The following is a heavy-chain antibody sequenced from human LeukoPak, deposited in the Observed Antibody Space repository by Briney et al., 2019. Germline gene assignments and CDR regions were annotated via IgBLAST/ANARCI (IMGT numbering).Heavy chain of an antibody. Sequence: GGSLRLSCAASGFTFSSYSMNWVRQAPGKGLEWVSSISSSSSYIYYADSVKGRFTISRDNAKNSLYLQMNSLRAEDTAVYYCARDQYSSGRLDFDYWGQGTLVTVSS. J-gene: IGHJ4*02. CDR3: ARDQYSSGRLDFDY. V-gene: IGHV3-21*01. CDR2: ISSSSSYI. CDR1: GFTFSSYS. D-gene: IGHD6-19*01.